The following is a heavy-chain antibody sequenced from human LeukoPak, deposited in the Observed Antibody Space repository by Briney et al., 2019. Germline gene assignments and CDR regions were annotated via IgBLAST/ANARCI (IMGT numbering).Heavy chain of an antibody. CDR1: GGSISSSSYY. Sequence: SETLSLTCTVSGGSISSSSYYWGWIRQPPGKGLEWIGSIYYSGSTYYNPSLKSRVTISVDTSKNQFSLKLSSVTAADTAVYYCARVGPLRYFDSSNEGVGYWGQGTLVTVSS. J-gene: IGHJ4*02. D-gene: IGHD3-9*01. CDR2: IYYSGST. CDR3: ARVGPLRYFDSSNEGVGY. V-gene: IGHV4-39*07.